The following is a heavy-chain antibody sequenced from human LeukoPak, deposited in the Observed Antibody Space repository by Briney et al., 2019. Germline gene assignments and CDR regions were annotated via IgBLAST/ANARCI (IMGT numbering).Heavy chain of an antibody. CDR1: GFTFSGSA. D-gene: IGHD3-3*01. CDR3: TRLSFWSGCYTPTNYYYMDV. Sequence: GGSLRLSCAASGFTFSGSAMHWVRQASGKGLEWVGRIRSKANSYATAYAASVKGRFTISRDDSKNTAYLQMNSLKTEDTAVYYCTRLSFWSGCYTPTNYYYMDVWGKGTTVTVSS. CDR2: IRSKANSYAT. J-gene: IGHJ6*03. V-gene: IGHV3-73*01.